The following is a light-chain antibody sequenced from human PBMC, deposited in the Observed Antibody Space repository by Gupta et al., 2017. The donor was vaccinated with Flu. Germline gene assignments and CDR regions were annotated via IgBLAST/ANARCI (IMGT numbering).Light chain of an antibody. CDR1: QSVANY. CDR3: QLRSDWYT. CDR2: DAV. Sequence: IVLTQSPATLSLSPGETATLSCRASQSVANYLGWYQQIRCQAPRLLIYDAVNMANGSSDRFNCSGSGKDFTLTISRLEPEDFAKYYWQLRSDWYTFGQWTKLEIK. V-gene: IGKV3-11*01. J-gene: IGKJ2*01.